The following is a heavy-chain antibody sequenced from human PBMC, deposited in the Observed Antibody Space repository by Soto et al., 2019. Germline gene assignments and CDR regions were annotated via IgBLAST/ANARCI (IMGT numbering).Heavy chain of an antibody. CDR3: AKDPSTGPPDC. CDR2: IHPSGGST. CDR1: GFMFSSYG. V-gene: IGHV3-23*01. Sequence: EVQLLESGGDLVQPGGSLRLSCAAAGFMFSSYGMSWVRQAPGKGLQWVATIHPSGGSTHYAGSVRGRFTISRDNSRDTLYLQMNSLRAEDTAVYYCAKDPSTGPPDCWGQGALVTVSS. J-gene: IGHJ4*02. D-gene: IGHD3-9*01.